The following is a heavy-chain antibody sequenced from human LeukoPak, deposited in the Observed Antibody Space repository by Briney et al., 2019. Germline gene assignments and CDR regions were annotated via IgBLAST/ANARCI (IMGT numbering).Heavy chain of an antibody. J-gene: IGHJ5*02. V-gene: IGHV4-31*03. CDR1: GGSISSGGYY. D-gene: IGHD1-1*01. CDR3: ARVDNSWFDP. CDR2: IYYSGST. Sequence: SETLSLTCTVSGGSISSGGYYWGWIRQHPGKGLEWIGYIYYSGSTYYNPSLKSRVTISVDTSKNQFSLKLSSVTAADTAVYYCARVDNSWFDPWGQGTLVTVSS.